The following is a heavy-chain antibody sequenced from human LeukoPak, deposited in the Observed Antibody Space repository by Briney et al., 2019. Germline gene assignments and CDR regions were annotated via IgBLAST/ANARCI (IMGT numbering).Heavy chain of an antibody. Sequence: GGSLRLSCAASGFTFSSYGMHWVRQAPGKGLEWVAVISYDGSNKYYADSVKGRFTISRDNSKNTLYLQMNSLRAEDTAVYYCAKDHGRCSSTSRLYRFDYWGQGTLVTVSS. CDR1: GFTFSSYG. CDR2: ISYDGSNK. D-gene: IGHD2-2*01. V-gene: IGHV3-30*18. CDR3: AKDHGRCSSTSRLYRFDY. J-gene: IGHJ4*02.